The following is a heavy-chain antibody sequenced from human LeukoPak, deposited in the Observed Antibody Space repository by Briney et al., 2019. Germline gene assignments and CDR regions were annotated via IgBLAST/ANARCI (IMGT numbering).Heavy chain of an antibody. J-gene: IGHJ3*02. CDR2: ISSDGGNK. CDR3: ARDSTIFGVVYREVGAFDI. D-gene: IGHD3-3*01. CDR1: GFTFTTYS. V-gene: IGHV3-30-3*01. Sequence: GGSLRLSCAASGFTFTTYSIHWVRQAPGKGLEWVAVISSDGGNKYYAHSVKGRFTVSRDNSKNTLYLQMNSLRAEDTAVYYCARDSTIFGVVYREVGAFDIWGQGTMVTVSS.